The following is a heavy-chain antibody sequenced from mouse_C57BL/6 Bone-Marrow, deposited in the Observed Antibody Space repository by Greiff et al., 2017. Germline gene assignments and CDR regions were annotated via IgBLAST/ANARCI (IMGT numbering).Heavy chain of an antibody. CDR3: ARKVVYYYAMDY. V-gene: IGHV1-26*01. Sequence: EVQLQQSGPELVKPGASVKISCKASGYTFTDYYMNWVKQSHGKSLEWIGDINPNNGGTSYNQKVKGKATLTVDKSSSTAYMELRSLISEDSAVDYCARKVVYYYAMDYWGQGTSVTVSS. J-gene: IGHJ4*01. CDR2: INPNNGGT. CDR1: GYTFTDYY.